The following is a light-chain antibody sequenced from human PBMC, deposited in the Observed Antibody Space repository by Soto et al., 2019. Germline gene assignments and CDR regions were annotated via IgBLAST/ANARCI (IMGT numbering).Light chain of an antibody. Sequence: EIMLTQSPGTLSLSPGERATLSCRASQSISNNYLGWFQQKPGQAPRLLIYGISSRATGIPDRFSGSGSGTDFILTISRLEPEDFAVYYCQEYGSSPRTFGQGTKVEIK. CDR1: QSISNNY. CDR2: GIS. J-gene: IGKJ1*01. V-gene: IGKV3-20*01. CDR3: QEYGSSPRT.